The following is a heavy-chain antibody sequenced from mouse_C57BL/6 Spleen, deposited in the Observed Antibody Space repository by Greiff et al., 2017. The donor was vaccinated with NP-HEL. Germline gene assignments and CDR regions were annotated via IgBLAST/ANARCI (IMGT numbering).Heavy chain of an antibody. Sequence: EVKVVESGGGLVKPGGSLKLSCAASGFTFSSYAMSWVRQTPEKRLEWVATISDGGSYTYYPDNVKGRFTISRDNAKNNLYLQMSHLKSEDTAMYYCARGGKDYAMDYWGQGTSVTVSS. D-gene: IGHD2-1*01. CDR2: ISDGGSYT. J-gene: IGHJ4*01. CDR3: ARGGKDYAMDY. CDR1: GFTFSSYA. V-gene: IGHV5-4*03.